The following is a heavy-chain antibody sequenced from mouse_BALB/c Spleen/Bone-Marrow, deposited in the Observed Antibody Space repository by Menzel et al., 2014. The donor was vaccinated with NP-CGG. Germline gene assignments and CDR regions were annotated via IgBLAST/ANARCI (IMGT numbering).Heavy chain of an antibody. CDR2: ISYSGRT. CDR1: GYSITSDYA. CDR3: AMWLRRGGFAY. D-gene: IGHD2-2*01. Sequence: DVQLQESGPGLVKPSQSLSLTCTVTGYSITSDYAWNWIRQFPGNKLEWMGYISYSGRTDYNPSLKSRFSITRDTSKNQFFLLLSSVTTEDAGTYFCAMWLRRGGFAYWGQGTTLTVSS. J-gene: IGHJ2*01. V-gene: IGHV3-2*02.